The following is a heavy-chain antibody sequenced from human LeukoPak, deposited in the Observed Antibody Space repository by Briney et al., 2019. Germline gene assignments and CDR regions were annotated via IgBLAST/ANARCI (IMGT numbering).Heavy chain of an antibody. V-gene: IGHV3-33*01. J-gene: IGHJ4*02. CDR2: IWYDGSNK. D-gene: IGHD4-17*01. CDR1: GFTFSSYG. CDR3: ASLTVTTRLPFDY. Sequence: GGSLRLSCAASGFTFSSYGMHWGRQAPGKGLEWVAVIWYDGSNKYYADSVKGRFTISRDNSKNTLYLQMNSLRAEDTAVYYCASLTVTTRLPFDYWGQGTLVTVSS.